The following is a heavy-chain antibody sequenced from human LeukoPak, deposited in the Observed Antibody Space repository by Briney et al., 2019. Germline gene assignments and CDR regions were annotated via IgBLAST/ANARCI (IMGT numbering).Heavy chain of an antibody. V-gene: IGHV4-34*01. CDR2: INHSGTT. CDR3: ARGKYDSGGYYLDY. J-gene: IGHJ4*02. D-gene: IGHD3-22*01. CDR1: GESFSGYY. Sequence: SETLSLTCAVYGESFSGYYWSWIRQPPGKGLTWIGEINHSGTTNYNPSLKSRVTISLDTSRSQFSLMLSSVTAADTAVYYCARGKYDSGGYYLDYWGQGTLVTVSS.